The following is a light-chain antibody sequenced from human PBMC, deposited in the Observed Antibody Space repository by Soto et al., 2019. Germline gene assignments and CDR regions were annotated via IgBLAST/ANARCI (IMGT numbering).Light chain of an antibody. Sequence: QSVLTQPPSVSGAPGQRVTISCTGSSSNIGAGYDVHWYQHLPGTAPKLLIYGNSNRPSGVPDRFSGSKSGTSAYLAITGLQAEDEADYYCQSYDSSLSGVVFGGGTQLTVL. V-gene: IGLV1-40*01. CDR2: GNS. CDR3: QSYDSSLSGVV. CDR1: SSNIGAGYD. J-gene: IGLJ2*01.